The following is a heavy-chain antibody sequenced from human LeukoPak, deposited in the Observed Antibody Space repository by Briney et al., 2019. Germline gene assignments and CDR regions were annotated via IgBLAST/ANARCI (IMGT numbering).Heavy chain of an antibody. J-gene: IGHJ5*02. Sequence: PSETLSLTCTVSGYSISSSSYYWGWICQPPGKGLEWIGSIYYSGSTYYNPSLKSRVTISVDTSKNQFSLKLSSVTAADTAVYYCARYYYDFSWGQGTLVTVSS. D-gene: IGHD3-22*01. CDR2: IYYSGST. V-gene: IGHV4-39*07. CDR1: GYSISSSSYY. CDR3: ARYYYDFS.